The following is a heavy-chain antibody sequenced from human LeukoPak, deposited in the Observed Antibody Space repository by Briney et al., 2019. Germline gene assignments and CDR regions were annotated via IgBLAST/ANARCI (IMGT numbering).Heavy chain of an antibody. V-gene: IGHV3-20*04. CDR2: INWNGGST. J-gene: IGHJ3*02. D-gene: IGHD6-19*01. CDR1: GFTFDDYG. CDR3: AKELTERWLIDAFDI. Sequence: GGSLRLSCAASGFTFDDYGLSWVRQAPGKGLEWVSGINWNGGSTGYADSVKGQFTISRDNSKNTLYLQMSSLRAEDTAIYYCAKELTERWLIDAFDIWGQGTVVTVSS.